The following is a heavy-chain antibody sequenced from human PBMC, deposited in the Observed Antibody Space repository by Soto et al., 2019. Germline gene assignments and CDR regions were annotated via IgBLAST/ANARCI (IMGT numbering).Heavy chain of an antibody. D-gene: IGHD3-22*01. CDR1: GGSISSSSYY. V-gene: IGHV4-39*07. CDR3: ARVDSRGSYFDA. Sequence: SETLSLTCTVSGGSISSSSYYWGWIRQPPGKGLEWIGSIYYSGSTYYNPSLKSRVTISVDTSKNQFSLNLSSVTAADTAVYYWARVDSRGSYFDAWGQGTLVTVSS. CDR2: IYYSGST. J-gene: IGHJ4*02.